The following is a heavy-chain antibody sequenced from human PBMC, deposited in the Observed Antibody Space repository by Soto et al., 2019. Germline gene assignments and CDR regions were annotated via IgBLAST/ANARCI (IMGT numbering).Heavy chain of an antibody. CDR1: GFTFSTYA. V-gene: IGHV3-23*01. J-gene: IGHJ5*02. CDR3: ARYARSSSKWFDP. CDR2: ITNSGGST. D-gene: IGHD2-8*01. Sequence: PGGSLRLSCAASGFTFSTYAMSWVRQAPGKGLAWVSAITNSGGSTYYADSVKGRFTISRDNSKNTLYLQMNSLRAEDTAVYYCARYARSSSKWFDPWGQGTLVKVSS.